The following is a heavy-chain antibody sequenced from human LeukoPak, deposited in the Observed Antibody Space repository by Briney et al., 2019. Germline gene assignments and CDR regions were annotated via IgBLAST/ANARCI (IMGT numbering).Heavy chain of an antibody. V-gene: IGHV3-33*06. CDR3: AKDTGVQFLEPAF. CDR2: IWFDGSVK. D-gene: IGHD3-3*01. J-gene: IGHJ4*02. CDR1: GFTFNTYG. Sequence: PGGSLRLSCAASGFTFNTYGMHWVRQAPGQGLEWVAAIWFDGSVKHYSDAVKGRFTSSRDNSLNTLYLQMNSLRVEDTAIYYCAKDTGVQFLEPAFWGQGTLVTVSS.